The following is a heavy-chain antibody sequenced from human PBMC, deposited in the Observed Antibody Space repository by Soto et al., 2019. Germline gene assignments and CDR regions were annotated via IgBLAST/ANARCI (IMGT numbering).Heavy chain of an antibody. Sequence: PSETLSLTCAVYGVSFSDYYWSWIRQSPGKGLEWIGEIKHSGSGGSTYYADSVKGRFTISRDNSENTLYLQMNSLRAEDTAVYYCAKGDGTAAAGMSFDIWGQGTMVTVSS. CDR1: GVSFSDYY. D-gene: IGHD6-13*01. CDR2: IKHSGSGGST. J-gene: IGHJ3*02. V-gene: IGHV3-23*01. CDR3: AKGDGTAAAGMSFDI.